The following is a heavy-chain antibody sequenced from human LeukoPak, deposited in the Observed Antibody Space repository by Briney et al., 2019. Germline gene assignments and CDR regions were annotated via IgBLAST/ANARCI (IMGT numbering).Heavy chain of an antibody. CDR1: GFTFSSYG. CDR3: ARDYYGDSYFDY. CDR2: INWNGANT. Sequence: GGSLRLSCAASGFTFSSYGMHWVRQAPGKGLEWVSTINWNGANTVYADSVKGRFTISRDNAKNSLYLQMNSLRAEDTAFYYCARDYYGDSYFDYWGQGTLVTVSS. D-gene: IGHD4-17*01. J-gene: IGHJ4*02. V-gene: IGHV3-20*04.